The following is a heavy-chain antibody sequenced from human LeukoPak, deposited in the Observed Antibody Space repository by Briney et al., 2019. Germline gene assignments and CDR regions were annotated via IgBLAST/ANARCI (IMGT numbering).Heavy chain of an antibody. CDR2: ISYDGSNK. J-gene: IGHJ4*02. Sequence: GGSLRLSCAASGFTFSSYSMNWVRQAPGKGLEWVAVISYDGSNKYYADSVKGRFTISRDNSKNTLYLQMNSLRAEDTAVYYCARDESFGSGSYSRYWGQGTLVTVSS. D-gene: IGHD3-10*01. V-gene: IGHV3-30*03. CDR3: ARDESFGSGSYSRY. CDR1: GFTFSSYS.